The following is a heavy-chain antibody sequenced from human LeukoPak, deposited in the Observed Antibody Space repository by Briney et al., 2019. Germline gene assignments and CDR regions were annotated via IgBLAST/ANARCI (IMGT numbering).Heavy chain of an antibody. CDR2: INPSGGST. CDR3: ARGSNSGVLFD. CDR1: GYTFTSYY. J-gene: IGHJ4*02. D-gene: IGHD3-10*01. V-gene: IGHV1-46*01. Sequence: ASVKVSCKASGYTFTSYYMHWVRQAPGQGLEWMGIINPSGGSTSYAQKFQGRVTMTRDTSISTAYMELSRLRSDDTAVYYCARGSNSGVLFDWGQGTLVTVSS.